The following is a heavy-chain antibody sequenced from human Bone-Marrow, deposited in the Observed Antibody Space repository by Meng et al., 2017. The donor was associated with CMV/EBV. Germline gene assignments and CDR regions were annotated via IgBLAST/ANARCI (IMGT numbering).Heavy chain of an antibody. J-gene: IGHJ5*02. CDR3: ARVWGTTAENWFDP. D-gene: IGHD4-17*01. CDR2: ISSSGSTI. CDR1: GFTFSDYY. Sequence: GESLKISCAASGFTFSDYYMSWIRQAPGKGLEWVSYISSSGSTIYYADSVKGRFTISRDNAKNSLYLQMNSLRAEDTAVYYCARVWGTTAENWFDPWGQGTLVTVSS. V-gene: IGHV3-11*01.